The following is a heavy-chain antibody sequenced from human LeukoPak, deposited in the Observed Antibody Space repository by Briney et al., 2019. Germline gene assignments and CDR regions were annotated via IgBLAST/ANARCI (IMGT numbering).Heavy chain of an antibody. D-gene: IGHD6-19*01. J-gene: IGHJ4*02. CDR3: AKDRSSSGWYVDY. CDR2: ISSGSSYI. V-gene: IGHV3-21*04. Sequence: GGSLRLSCTASGFTFSSYSMNWVRQAPGKGLEWVSSISSGSSYIYYADSVKGRFTISRDNAENSLYLQINSLRAEDTAVYYCAKDRSSSGWYVDYWGQGTLVTVSS. CDR1: GFTFSSYS.